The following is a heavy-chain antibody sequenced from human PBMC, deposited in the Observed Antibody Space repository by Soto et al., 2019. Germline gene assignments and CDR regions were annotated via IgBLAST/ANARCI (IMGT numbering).Heavy chain of an antibody. D-gene: IGHD3-3*01. Sequence: ASVKVSCKVSGYTLTELSMHWVRQAPGKGLEWMGGFDPEDGETIYAQKFQGRVTMTEDTSTDTAYMELSSLRSEDTAVYYCATSTLTIFGVVIAFDIWGQGTMVTVSS. CDR1: GYTLTELS. CDR3: ATSTLTIFGVVIAFDI. J-gene: IGHJ3*02. CDR2: FDPEDGET. V-gene: IGHV1-24*01.